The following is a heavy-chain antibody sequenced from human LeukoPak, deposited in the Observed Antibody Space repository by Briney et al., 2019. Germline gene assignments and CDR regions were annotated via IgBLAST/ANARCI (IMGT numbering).Heavy chain of an antibody. CDR3: ARPHFGTYYYYMDV. CDR2: INHSGST. CDR1: AGSFSGYY. J-gene: IGHJ6*03. Sequence: SETLSLTCAVYAGSFSGYYWSWIRQPPGKGLEWIGEINHSGSTNYNPSLKSRVTISVDTSKNQFSLKLSSVTAADTAVYYCARPHFGTYYYYMDVWGKGTTVTVSS. D-gene: IGHD3-3*01. V-gene: IGHV4-34*01.